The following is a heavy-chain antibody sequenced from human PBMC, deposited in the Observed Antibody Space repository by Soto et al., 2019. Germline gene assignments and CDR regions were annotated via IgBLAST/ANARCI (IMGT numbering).Heavy chain of an antibody. CDR1: GGSISSYY. J-gene: IGHJ5*02. CDR2: IYYSGST. Sequence: SETLSLTCTVSGGSISSYYWSWIRKPPGKGLEWIGYIYYSGSTNYNPSLKSRVTISVDTSKNQFSLKLSSVTAADTAVYYCARARYYYDSSGSRLNWFDPWGQGTLVTVSS. V-gene: IGHV4-59*08. D-gene: IGHD3-22*01. CDR3: ARARYYYDSSGSRLNWFDP.